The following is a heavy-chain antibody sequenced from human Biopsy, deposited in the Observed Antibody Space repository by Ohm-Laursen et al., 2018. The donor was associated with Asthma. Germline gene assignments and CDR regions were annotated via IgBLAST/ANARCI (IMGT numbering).Heavy chain of an antibody. V-gene: IGHV3-23*01. J-gene: IGHJ4*02. D-gene: IGHD6-19*01. CDR1: GFTVSTNG. CDR3: AREGVAGTHIED. Sequence: SLRLSCAASGFTVSTNGMSWVRQAPGKGLEWVSSINGGGDRTWYADSVKGWFTISRDNSKHTLSLQMNSLTAEDTAVYYCAREGVAGTHIEDWGQGTLVTVSS. CDR2: INGGGDRT.